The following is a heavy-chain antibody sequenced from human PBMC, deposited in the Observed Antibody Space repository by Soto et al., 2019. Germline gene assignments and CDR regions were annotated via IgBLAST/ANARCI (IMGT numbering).Heavy chain of an antibody. J-gene: IGHJ4*02. CDR2: INHSGST. V-gene: IGHV4-39*07. Sequence: PSETLSLTCTVSDGSISSGGYYWSWIRQPPGKGLEWIGEINHSGSTNYNPSLKSRVTISVDTSKNQFSLKLSSVTAADTAVYYCARGLRSLQQLVLFDYWGQGTLVTVSS. D-gene: IGHD6-13*01. CDR1: DGSISSGGYY. CDR3: ARGLRSLQQLVLFDY.